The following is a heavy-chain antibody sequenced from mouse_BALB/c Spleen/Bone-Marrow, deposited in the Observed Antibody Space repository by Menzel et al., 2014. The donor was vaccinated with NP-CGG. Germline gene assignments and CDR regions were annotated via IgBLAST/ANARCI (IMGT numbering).Heavy chain of an antibody. D-gene: IGHD1-1*01. J-gene: IGHJ3*01. Sequence: VKLMESGAELVRPGSSVKISCKASGYASSRSWMNWVKQRPGQGLEWIGQIYPGDDDTNYSGKFKGRATLTADKSSGTAYMQLSSLTSEDSAVYFCAGSTPLAYWGQGTLVIVSA. CDR1: GYASSRSW. CDR3: AGSTPLAY. V-gene: IGHV1-80*01. CDR2: IYPGDDDT.